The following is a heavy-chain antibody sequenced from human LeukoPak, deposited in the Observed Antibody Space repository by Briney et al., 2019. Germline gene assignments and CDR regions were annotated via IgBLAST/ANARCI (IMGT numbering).Heavy chain of an antibody. V-gene: IGHV3-66*01. CDR2: ISSGGST. Sequence: GGSLRLSCAASGLTFSANYWNWVRQAPGKGLEWVSVISSGGSTSYSDSVKGRFTISRDNSKNTLYLQMNSLRAEDTAVYYCARGWSSSSYFGYWGQGTLVTVSS. D-gene: IGHD6-6*01. J-gene: IGHJ4*02. CDR3: ARGWSSSSYFGY. CDR1: GLTFSANY.